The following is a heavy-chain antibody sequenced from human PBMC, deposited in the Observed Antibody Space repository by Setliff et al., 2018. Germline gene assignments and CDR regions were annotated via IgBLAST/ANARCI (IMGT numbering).Heavy chain of an antibody. Sequence: AASVKVSCKASGYTFTNHYMHWVRQAPGQGLEWMGMINPGGGSTTYAQKFQGRVTIITDESTSTAFMQLSSLRSEDTAVYYCVREGVDSRSSTDYRYYMDVWGKGTTVTVSS. J-gene: IGHJ6*03. V-gene: IGHV1-46*01. CDR1: GYTFTNHY. D-gene: IGHD3-22*01. CDR3: VREGVDSRSSTDYRYYMDV. CDR2: INPGGGST.